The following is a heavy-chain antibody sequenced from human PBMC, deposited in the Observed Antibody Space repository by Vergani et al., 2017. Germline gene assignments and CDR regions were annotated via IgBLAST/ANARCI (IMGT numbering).Heavy chain of an antibody. CDR3: AKALVVVVAAADY. Sequence: EVQLLESGGGLVQPGGSLRLSCTASGFTFSSYAMSWVRQAPGKGLEWVSAISGSGGSRYYAESLKGRYTISRDNSKNTLDLQMNSLRAEDTAVYYCAKALVVVVAAADYWGQGTLVTVSS. J-gene: IGHJ4*02. D-gene: IGHD2-15*01. V-gene: IGHV3-23*01. CDR1: GFTFSSYA. CDR2: ISGSGGSR.